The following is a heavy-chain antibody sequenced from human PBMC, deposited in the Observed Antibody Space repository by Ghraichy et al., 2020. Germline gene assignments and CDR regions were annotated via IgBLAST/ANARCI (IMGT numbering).Heavy chain of an antibody. CDR3: ARAQVGGPLHYFDY. CDR1: GFTVSSNY. Sequence: GGSLRLSCAVSGFTVSSNYMSWVRHAPGKGLEWVSVIYSGGSTYYADSVKGRFTISRDNSKNTLYLQMNSLRAEDTAVYFCARAQVGGPLHYFDYWGQGTLVTVSS. J-gene: IGHJ4*02. V-gene: IGHV3-66*01. CDR2: IYSGGST. D-gene: IGHD1-26*01.